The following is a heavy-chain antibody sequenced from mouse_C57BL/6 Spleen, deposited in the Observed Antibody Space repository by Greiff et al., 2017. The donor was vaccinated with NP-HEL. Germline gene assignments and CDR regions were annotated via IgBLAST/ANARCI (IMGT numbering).Heavy chain of an antibody. D-gene: IGHD2-5*01. CDR2: INPSSGYT. CDR1: GYTFTSYT. Sequence: QVHVKQSGAELARPGASVKMSCKASGYTFTSYTMHWVKQRPGQGLEWIGYINPSSGYTKYNQKFKDKATLTADKSSSTAYMQLSSLTSEDSAVYYCARGRSNYAWFAYWGQGTLVTVSA. J-gene: IGHJ3*01. CDR3: ARGRSNYAWFAY. V-gene: IGHV1-4*01.